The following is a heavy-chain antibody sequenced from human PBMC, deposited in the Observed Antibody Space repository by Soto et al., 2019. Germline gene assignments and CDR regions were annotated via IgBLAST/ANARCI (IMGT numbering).Heavy chain of an antibody. D-gene: IGHD2-15*01. J-gene: IGHJ5*02. CDR3: ARDRADIVVVVAATSWFDL. CDR1: GGTFSSYT. CDR2: IIPILGIA. Sequence: QVQLVQSGAEVKKPGSSVKVSCKASGGTFSSYTISWVRQAPGQGLEWMGRIIPILGIAIYAQKFQGRVTITAYKSTSTAYMELSSLRSEDTAVYYCARDRADIVVVVAATSWFDLWGQGTLVTVSS. V-gene: IGHV1-69*08.